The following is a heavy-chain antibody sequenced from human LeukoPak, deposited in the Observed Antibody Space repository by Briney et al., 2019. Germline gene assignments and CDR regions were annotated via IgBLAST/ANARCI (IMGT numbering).Heavy chain of an antibody. CDR2: INPNSGGT. CDR3: ARVRAMVRDYYGMDV. D-gene: IGHD3-10*01. J-gene: IGHJ6*02. Sequence: ASVKVSCKASGYTFTGYYMHWVRQAPGQGLEWMGWINPNSGGTNYAQKFQGWVTMTRDTSISTAYMELSRLRSDDTAVYYCARVRAMVRDYYGMDVWGQGTTVTVSS. V-gene: IGHV1-2*04. CDR1: GYTFTGYY.